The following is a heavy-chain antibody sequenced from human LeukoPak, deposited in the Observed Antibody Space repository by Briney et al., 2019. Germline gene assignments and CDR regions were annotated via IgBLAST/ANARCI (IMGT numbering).Heavy chain of an antibody. CDR1: GFTFSSYA. CDR2: ISYDGGNK. V-gene: IGHV3-30*14. J-gene: IGHJ3*02. CDR3: ATFYGSGRGAFDI. D-gene: IGHD3-10*01. Sequence: PGGSLRLSCAASGFTFSSYAMHWVRQAPGKGLEWVAVISYDGGNKYYADSVKGRFTISRDNAKNTLYLQMNSLRAEDTAVFYCATFYGSGRGAFDIWGQGTMVTVSS.